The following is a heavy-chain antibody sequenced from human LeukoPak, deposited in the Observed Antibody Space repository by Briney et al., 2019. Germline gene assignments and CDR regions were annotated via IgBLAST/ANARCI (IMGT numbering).Heavy chain of an antibody. D-gene: IGHD3-10*01. V-gene: IGHV3-23*01. Sequence: PGGSLGLPCAASGFIFSNYAMTWVRQAPGKGLEWVSILGGLSESVYYPDSVKGRFTVSRDNSKDTLYLEINSLRGEDTATYYCARRWLGDPYGMDVWGQGTTVTVSS. CDR2: LGGLSESV. J-gene: IGHJ6*02. CDR3: ARRWLGDPYGMDV. CDR1: GFIFSNYA.